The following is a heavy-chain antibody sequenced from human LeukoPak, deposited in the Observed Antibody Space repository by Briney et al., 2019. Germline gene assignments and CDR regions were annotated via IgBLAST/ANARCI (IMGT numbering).Heavy chain of an antibody. J-gene: IGHJ5*02. Sequence: ASVKVSCKASGYTFTGYYMHWVRQAPGQGLEWMGWINPNSGGTNYAQKFQGRVTMTRDTSISTANMELSRLRSDDTAVYYCARGRYCSGGSCYSGWFDPWGQGTLVTVSS. D-gene: IGHD2-15*01. CDR3: ARGRYCSGGSCYSGWFDP. V-gene: IGHV1-2*02. CDR1: GYTFTGYY. CDR2: INPNSGGT.